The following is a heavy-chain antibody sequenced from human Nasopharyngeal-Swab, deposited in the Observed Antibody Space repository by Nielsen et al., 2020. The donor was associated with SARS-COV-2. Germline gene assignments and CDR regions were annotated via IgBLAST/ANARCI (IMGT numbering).Heavy chain of an antibody. V-gene: IGHV4-59*01. J-gene: IGHJ6*02. CDR3: ARGAGRWETSGSYPWWGDYYYYGMDV. CDR2: IYYSGST. Sequence: WIRQPPGKGLEWIGYIYYSGSTNYNPSLKSRVTISVDTSKNQFSLKLSSVTAADTAVYYCARGAGRWETSGSYPWWGDYYYYGMDVWGQGTTVTASS. D-gene: IGHD1-26*01.